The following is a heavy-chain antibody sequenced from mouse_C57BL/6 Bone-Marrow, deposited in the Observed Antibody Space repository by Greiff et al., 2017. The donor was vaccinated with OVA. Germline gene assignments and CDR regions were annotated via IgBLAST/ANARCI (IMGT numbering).Heavy chain of an antibody. CDR3: ALVTTVVAPYYAMDY. J-gene: IGHJ4*01. CDR2: IDPSDSET. Sequence: QVQLQQPGAELVRPGSSVKLSCKASGYTFTSYWMHWVKQRPIQGLEWIGNIDPSDSETHYNQKFKDKGTLTVDKSSSTAFMQLSSLTSEDSAVYYCALVTTVVAPYYAMDYWGQGTSVTVSS. V-gene: IGHV1-52*01. CDR1: GYTFTSYW. D-gene: IGHD1-1*01.